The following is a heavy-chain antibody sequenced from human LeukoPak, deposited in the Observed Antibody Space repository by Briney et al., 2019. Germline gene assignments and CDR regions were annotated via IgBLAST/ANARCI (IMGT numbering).Heavy chain of an antibody. Sequence: AETLSLTCAVYVGSFRGYYWSLIRQPPGKGLELIWEINHSGSTNYYPSLKSRVTISVDTSKNQFSLKLSSVTAADTAVYYCARGAAGCDSNGSRAFDIWGQGTMVTVSS. D-gene: IGHD2-21*02. J-gene: IGHJ3*02. CDR3: ARGAAGCDSNGSRAFDI. CDR2: INHSGST. CDR1: VGSFRGYY. V-gene: IGHV4-34*01.